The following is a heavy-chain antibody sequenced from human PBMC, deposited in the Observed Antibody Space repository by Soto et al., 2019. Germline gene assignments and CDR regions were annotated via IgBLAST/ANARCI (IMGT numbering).Heavy chain of an antibody. Sequence: QVQLQESGPGLVKPSGTLSLTCAVSGDSINSSNWWSWVRQPPGKGLEWIGEIYHSGTINYNPSLKSRISISLDKSKNQFSLKLNSVTAADTAVYFCASSKRPTVLVYYWGQGALVTVSS. D-gene: IGHD2-8*02. CDR2: IYHSGTI. CDR1: GDSINSSNW. CDR3: ASSKRPTVLVYY. J-gene: IGHJ4*02. V-gene: IGHV4-4*02.